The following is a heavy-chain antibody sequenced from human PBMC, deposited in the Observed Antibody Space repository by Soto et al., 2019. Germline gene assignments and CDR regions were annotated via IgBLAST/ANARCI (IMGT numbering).Heavy chain of an antibody. CDR2: INHSGST. CDR3: ARVKIVVVPAAILYYYYYGMDV. Sequence: SETLSLTCAVYGGSFSGYYWSWIRQPPGKGLEWIGEINHSGSTNYNPSLKSRVTISVDTSKNQFSLKLSSVTAADTAVYYCARVKIVVVPAAILYYYYYGMDVWGQVTTVTVSS. CDR1: GGSFSGYY. J-gene: IGHJ6*02. V-gene: IGHV4-34*01. D-gene: IGHD2-2*02.